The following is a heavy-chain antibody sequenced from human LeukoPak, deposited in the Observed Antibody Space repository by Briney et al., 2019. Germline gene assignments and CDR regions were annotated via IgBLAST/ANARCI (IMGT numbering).Heavy chain of an antibody. CDR1: GFTFSNYG. D-gene: IGHD6-19*01. CDR3: AKDGYSSGWYGCGDY. J-gene: IGHJ4*02. Sequence: GGSLRLSCAASGFTFSNYGIHWVRQAPGKGLEWVAVISYDGNNKYYADSVKGRFTISRDNSKNTLYLQMNSLRAEDTAVYYCAKDGYSSGWYGCGDYWSQGTLVTVSS. CDR2: ISYDGNNK. V-gene: IGHV3-30*18.